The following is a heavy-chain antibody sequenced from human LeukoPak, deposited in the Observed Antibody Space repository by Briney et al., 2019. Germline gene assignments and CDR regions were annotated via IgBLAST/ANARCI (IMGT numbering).Heavy chain of an antibody. D-gene: IGHD3-22*01. J-gene: IGHJ4*02. V-gene: IGHV1-8*02. CDR2: INPNSGNT. CDR3: ARVPSYYYASSGCYDY. Sequence: ASVKVSCKASGYTFTGYYMHWVRQAPGQGLEWMGRINPNSGNTGYAQKFQGRVTMTRNTSISTAYMELSSLRSEDTAVYYCARVPSYYYASSGCYDYWGQGTLVTVSS. CDR1: GYTFTGYY.